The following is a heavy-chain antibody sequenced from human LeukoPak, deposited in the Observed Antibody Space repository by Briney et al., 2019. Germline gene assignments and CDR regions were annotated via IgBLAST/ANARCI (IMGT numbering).Heavy chain of an antibody. J-gene: IGHJ4*02. CDR2: ISSSSSYI. D-gene: IGHD3-10*01. CDR3: AREGYYYGSGSSYFDY. V-gene: IGHV3-21*01. Sequence: PGGSLRLSCAASGSTFSSYSMNWVRQAPGKGLEWVSSISSSSSYIYYADSVKGRFTISRDNAKNSLYLQMNSLRAEDTAVYYCAREGYYYGSGSSYFDYWGQGTLVTVSS. CDR1: GSTFSSYS.